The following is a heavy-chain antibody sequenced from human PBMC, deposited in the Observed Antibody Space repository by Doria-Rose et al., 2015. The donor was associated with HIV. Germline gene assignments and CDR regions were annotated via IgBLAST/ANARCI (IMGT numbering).Heavy chain of an antibody. Sequence: QVQLQESGPGLVKPSETLSLTCSVSGGSVSHYYWSWIRQPPGKGLEHIGDIFHTGSTNYSPSLKSRVSISIDTSKNKFSLRLSSVTAADTAVYYCARVLSGTYDYWGQGTLVTVSS. D-gene: IGHD1-26*01. CDR2: IFHTGST. CDR3: ARVLSGTYDY. J-gene: IGHJ4*02. CDR1: GGSVSHYY. V-gene: IGHV4-59*02.